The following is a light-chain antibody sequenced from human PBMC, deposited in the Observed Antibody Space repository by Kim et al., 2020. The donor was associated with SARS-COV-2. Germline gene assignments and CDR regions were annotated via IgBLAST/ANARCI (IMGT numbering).Light chain of an antibody. CDR3: DTWDSNTQV. CDR1: SGHSSYI. J-gene: IGLJ3*02. Sequence: QPVLTQSSSASASLGSSVKLTCTLSSGHSSYIIAWHQQQPGKAPRYLMKLEGSGSYNKGSGVPDRFSGSSSGADRYLTISNLQSEDEADYYCDTWDSNTQVFGGGTQLTVL. CDR2: LEGSGSY. V-gene: IGLV4-60*03.